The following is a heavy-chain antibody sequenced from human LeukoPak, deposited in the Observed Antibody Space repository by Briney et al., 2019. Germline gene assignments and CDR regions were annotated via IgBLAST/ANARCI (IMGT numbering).Heavy chain of an antibody. Sequence: GASVKVSCKASGGTFSSYAISWVRQAPGQGLEWMGGIIPIFGTANYAQKFQGRVTITTDESTSTAYMELSSLRSEDTVVYYCARSDQGLLLPPFDYWGQGTLVTVSS. V-gene: IGHV1-69*05. CDR1: GGTFSSYA. CDR3: ARSDQGLLLPPFDY. CDR2: IIPIFGTA. D-gene: IGHD3-22*01. J-gene: IGHJ4*02.